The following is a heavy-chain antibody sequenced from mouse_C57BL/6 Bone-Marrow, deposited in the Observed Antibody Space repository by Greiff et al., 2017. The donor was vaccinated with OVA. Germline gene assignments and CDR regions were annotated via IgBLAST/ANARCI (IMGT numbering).Heavy chain of an antibody. CDR3: ARSGDYGSTGARDY. V-gene: IGHV1-49*01. CDR1: YFAFMASA. Sequence: LQQSGAELVRPGSSVQLSCKDSYFAFMASAMHWVKQRPGIGLEWIGSFTMYSDATEYSENFKGKATLTSKTSSSTAYMELSSLTAEDSAVYYCARSGDYGSTGARDYWGQGTSVTVSS. D-gene: IGHD2-2*01. J-gene: IGHJ4*01. CDR2: FTMYSDAT.